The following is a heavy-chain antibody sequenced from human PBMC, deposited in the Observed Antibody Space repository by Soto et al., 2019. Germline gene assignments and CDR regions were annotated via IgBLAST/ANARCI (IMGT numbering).Heavy chain of an antibody. CDR1: GFTFSSYS. J-gene: IGHJ2*01. V-gene: IGHV3-48*01. D-gene: IGHD5-12*01. CDR3: ASGLLALPWLSWYFDL. CDR2: ISSSSSTI. Sequence: GGSLRLSCAASGFTFSSYSMNWVRQAPGKGLEWVSYISSSSSTIYYADSVKGRFTISRDNAKNSLYLQMNSLRAEDTAVYYCASGLLALPWLSWYFDLWGRGTLVTVSS.